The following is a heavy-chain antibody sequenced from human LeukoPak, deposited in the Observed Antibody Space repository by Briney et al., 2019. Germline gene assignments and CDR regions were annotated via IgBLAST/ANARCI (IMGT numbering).Heavy chain of an antibody. CDR2: IYYSGST. J-gene: IGHJ4*02. CDR1: GGSISSGGYY. CDR3: TRGITMDYYDSSGYLDGVSYFDY. Sequence: SETLSLTCTVSGGSISSGGYYWSWIRQHPGKGLEWIGYIYYSGSTYYNPSLKSRVTISVDTSKNQFSLKLSSVTAADTAVYYCTRGITMDYYDSSGYLDGVSYFDYWGQGTLVTVSS. D-gene: IGHD3-22*01. V-gene: IGHV4-31*03.